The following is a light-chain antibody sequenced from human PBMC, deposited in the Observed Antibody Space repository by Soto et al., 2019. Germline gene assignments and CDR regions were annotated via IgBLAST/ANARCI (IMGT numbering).Light chain of an antibody. CDR1: QSRLHCYGYNY. V-gene: IGKV2-28*01. J-gene: IGKJ1*01. CDR3: MQALQTPVT. Sequence: DIVMTQSPLSLPVTPGEPATISCRSSQSRLHCYGYNYLDWYLQKPGQSPQVLIYLGSNRASGVPDRFSGSGSGTDFTLKISRVEAEDVGVYYCMQALQTPVTFGQGTKVDIK. CDR2: LGS.